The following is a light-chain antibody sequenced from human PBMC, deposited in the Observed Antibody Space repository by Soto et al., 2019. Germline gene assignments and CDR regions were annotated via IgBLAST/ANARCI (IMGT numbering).Light chain of an antibody. CDR1: QSISTW. CDR3: QRCNTYHLT. CDR2: DDY. V-gene: IGKV1-5*01. Sequence: EMQMTKPPSTLTESVGDRFTVTWRASQSISTWVAWYQHKPGKDNKLMIYDDYSLESGVKSRFSGSESGTEFTLTIRSMQPDDLATYYCQRCNTYHLTFGDGTKVDIK. J-gene: IGKJ4*01.